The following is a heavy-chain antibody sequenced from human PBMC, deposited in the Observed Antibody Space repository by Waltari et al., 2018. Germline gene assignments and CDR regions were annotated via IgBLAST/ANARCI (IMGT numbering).Heavy chain of an antibody. CDR3: ARQGPSHVGFYGMDV. J-gene: IGHJ6*02. Sequence: QVQLQESGSGLVKSSETLSLTCTVSGDSISTTSYYWGWIRQPPGKGLEWIGSIYYVGTTFYHPALKSRVTISVDTSKNQFSLRVTSVTAADTAVYYCARQGPSHVGFYGMDVWGQGTTVTVSS. CDR1: GDSISTTSYY. CDR2: IYYVGTT. V-gene: IGHV4-39*01.